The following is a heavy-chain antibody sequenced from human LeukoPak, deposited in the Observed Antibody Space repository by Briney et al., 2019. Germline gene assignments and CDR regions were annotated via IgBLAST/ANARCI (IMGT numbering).Heavy chain of an antibody. CDR1: GFTFSSYS. Sequence: GESLKISCAASGFTFSSYSMNWVRQAPGKGLEWVSSISSSSSYIYYADSVKGRFTISRDNAKNSLYLQMNSLRAEDTAVYYCARPLEYCSSTSCSDYWGQGTLVTVSS. CDR2: ISSSSSYI. V-gene: IGHV3-21*01. CDR3: ARPLEYCSSTSCSDY. D-gene: IGHD2-2*01. J-gene: IGHJ4*02.